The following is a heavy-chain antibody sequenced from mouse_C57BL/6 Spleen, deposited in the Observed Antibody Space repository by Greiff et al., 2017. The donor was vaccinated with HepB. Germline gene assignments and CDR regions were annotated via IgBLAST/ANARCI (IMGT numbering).Heavy chain of an antibody. V-gene: IGHV1-69*01. CDR1: GYTFTSYW. D-gene: IGHD3-2*02. Sequence: QVQLQQPGAELVMPGASVKLSCKASGYTFTSYWMHWVKQRPGQGLEWIGEIDPSDSYTNYNQKFKGKSTLTVDKSSSTAYMQLSILTSEDSAVYYCARVRLRAMDYWGQGTSVTVSS. CDR2: IDPSDSYT. J-gene: IGHJ4*01. CDR3: ARVRLRAMDY.